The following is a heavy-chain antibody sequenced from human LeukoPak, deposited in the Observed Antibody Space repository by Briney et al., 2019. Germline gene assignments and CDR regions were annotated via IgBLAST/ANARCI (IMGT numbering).Heavy chain of an antibody. D-gene: IGHD4-17*01. Sequence: PGGSLRLSCAASGFIFDNFAMAWVRQAPGKGLEWVSSISGSGGTTYYADSVKGRFIVSRDNSKKTLYLHMIALKAGDTAVYYCAKGAYGDYPNWFGPWGQGTLVTVSS. CDR1: GFIFDNFA. CDR2: ISGSGGTT. CDR3: AKGAYGDYPNWFGP. V-gene: IGHV3-23*01. J-gene: IGHJ5*02.